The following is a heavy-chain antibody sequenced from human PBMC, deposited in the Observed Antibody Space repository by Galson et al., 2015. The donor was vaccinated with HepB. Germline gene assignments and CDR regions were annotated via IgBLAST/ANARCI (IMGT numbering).Heavy chain of an antibody. CDR1: GFTFSSYA. Sequence: SLRLSCAASGFTFSSYAMSWVRQAPGKGLEWVSAISGSGGSTYYADSVKGRFTISRDNSKNTLYLQMNSLRAEDTAVYYCAKGVVAAKYYYYGMDVWGQGTTVTVSS. V-gene: IGHV3-23*01. CDR2: ISGSGGST. D-gene: IGHD2-15*01. CDR3: AKGVVAAKYYYYGMDV. J-gene: IGHJ6*02.